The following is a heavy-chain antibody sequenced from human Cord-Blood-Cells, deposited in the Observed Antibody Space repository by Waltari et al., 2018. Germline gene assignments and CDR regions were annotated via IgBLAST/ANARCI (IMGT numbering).Heavy chain of an antibody. CDR2: INHSGST. Sequence: QVQLQQWGAGLLKPSETLSLTCAVYGGSFSGYYWGWIRQAPGKGLEWIGEINHSGSTNYNPSLKSRVTISVDTSKKQFSLKLSSVTAADTAVYYCARGPNKDATDYWGQGTLVTVSS. CDR1: GGSFSGYY. V-gene: IGHV4-34*01. CDR3: ARGPNKDATDY. J-gene: IGHJ4*02.